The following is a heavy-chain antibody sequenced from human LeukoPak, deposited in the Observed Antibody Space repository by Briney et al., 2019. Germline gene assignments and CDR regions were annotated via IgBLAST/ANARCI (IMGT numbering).Heavy chain of an antibody. CDR3: AKPATGYSSSWFDAFDI. V-gene: IGHV3-23*01. J-gene: IGHJ3*02. CDR1: GFTFSSYA. Sequence: GGSLRLSCAASGFTFSSYAMSWVRQAPGKGLEWVSAISGSGGSTYYADSVKGRFTISRDDSKNTLYLQMNSLRAEDTAVYYCAKPATGYSSSWFDAFDIWGQGTMVTVSS. CDR2: ISGSGGST. D-gene: IGHD6-13*01.